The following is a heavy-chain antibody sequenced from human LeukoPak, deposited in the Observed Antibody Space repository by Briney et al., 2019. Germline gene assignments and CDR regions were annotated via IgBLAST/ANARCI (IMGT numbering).Heavy chain of an antibody. CDR1: GFTFRSYS. CDR3: ARDWAYDFWSGYTQ. D-gene: IGHD3-3*01. V-gene: IGHV3-21*01. CDR2: ISSSSRYI. J-gene: IGHJ4*02. Sequence: PGGSLRLSFAASGFTFRSYSMNWVRQAPGKGLEWVSSISSSSRYIYYADSVKGRFTISRDNAKNSLYLQMNSLRAEDTAVYYCARDWAYDFWSGYTQWGQGTLVTVSS.